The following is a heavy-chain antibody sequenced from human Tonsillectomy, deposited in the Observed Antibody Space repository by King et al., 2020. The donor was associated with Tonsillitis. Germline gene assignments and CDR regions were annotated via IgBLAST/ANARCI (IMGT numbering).Heavy chain of an antibody. CDR2: IRSKAYGGTT. Sequence: VQLVESGGGLVQPGRSLRLSCTASGFTFGAYAMSWFRQAPGKGREWVGFIRSKAYGGTTEYAASVKGRFTNSRDDSKSIAYLQMNSLKTEDTAVYYCTRDVYGSRVTGWYFDLWGRGTLVTVSS. J-gene: IGHJ2*01. V-gene: IGHV3-49*03. D-gene: IGHD4-17*01. CDR1: GFTFGAYA. CDR3: TRDVYGSRVTGWYFDL.